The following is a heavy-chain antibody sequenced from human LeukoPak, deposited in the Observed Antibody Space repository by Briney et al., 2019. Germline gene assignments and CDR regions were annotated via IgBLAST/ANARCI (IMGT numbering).Heavy chain of an antibody. CDR2: IYYSGST. CDR1: GGSISSYY. CDR3: ARGIWGLLPFDY. Sequence: SETLSLTCTVSGGSISSYYWSWIRQPPGKGLEWIGYIYYSGSTNYNPSLKSRVTISVDTSKNQFSLKLSSVTAADTAVYYCARGIWGLLPFDYWGQGTLVTVSS. V-gene: IGHV4-59*08. D-gene: IGHD3-22*01. J-gene: IGHJ4*02.